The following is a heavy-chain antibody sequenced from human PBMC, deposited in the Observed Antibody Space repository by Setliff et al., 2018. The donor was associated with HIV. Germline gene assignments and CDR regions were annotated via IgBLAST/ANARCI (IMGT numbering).Heavy chain of an antibody. J-gene: IGHJ4*02. V-gene: IGHV4-31*03. D-gene: IGHD4-17*01. CDR3: ARGTGAQYGYYFDY. CDR2: IHYSGST. Sequence: KPSETLSLTCTVPGGSIKYGDYYWTWIRQSPGKGLEWIGYIHYSGSTDYNPSLKSRSSISINKSKKQFFLRLNSVTAADTAVYYCARGTGAQYGYYFDYWGQGTLVTVSS. CDR1: GGSIKYGDYY.